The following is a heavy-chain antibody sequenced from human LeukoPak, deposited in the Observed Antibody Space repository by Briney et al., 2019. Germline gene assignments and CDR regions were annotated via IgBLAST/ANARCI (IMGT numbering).Heavy chain of an antibody. J-gene: IGHJ4*02. CDR1: GFTFSSYA. V-gene: IGHV3-33*01. D-gene: IGHD5-12*01. CDR3: ARDRGYDPHYYFDY. Sequence: GRSLRLSCAAPGFTFSSYAMHWVRQAPGKGLEWVALIWYDGNKKYFEDSVKGRFTISRDNSKNTLYLQMNSLRAEDTAVYYCARDRGYDPHYYFDYWGQGTLVTVSS. CDR2: IWYDGNKK.